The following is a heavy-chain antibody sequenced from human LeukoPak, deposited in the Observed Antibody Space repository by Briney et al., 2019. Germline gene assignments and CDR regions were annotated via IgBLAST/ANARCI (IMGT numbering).Heavy chain of an antibody. CDR3: ARRAVTMVRGVIIWDYFDY. D-gene: IGHD3-10*01. J-gene: IGHJ4*02. CDR2: IYYSGST. CDR1: GGSISSYY. V-gene: IGHV4-59*08. Sequence: SETLSLTCTVSGGSISSYYWSWIRQPPGKGLEWIGYIYYSGSTNYNPSLKSRVTISVDTSKNQFSLKLSPVTAADTAVYYCARRAVTMVRGVIIWDYFDYWGQGTLVTVSS.